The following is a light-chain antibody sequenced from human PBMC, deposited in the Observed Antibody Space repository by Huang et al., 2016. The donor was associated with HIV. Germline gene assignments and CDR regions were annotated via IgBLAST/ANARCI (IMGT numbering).Light chain of an antibody. J-gene: IGKJ2*01. CDR3: QQPGS. CDR2: DTS. CDR1: QSVGGY. Sequence: EIVLTQAPATLSLSPGERATLSCRASQSVGGYLAWYQQKPGQAPRLLIYDTSTRATGIPARFSGSGSETDFTLTISSLEPEDFAVYYCQQPGSFGQGTKVDIK. V-gene: IGKV3-11*01.